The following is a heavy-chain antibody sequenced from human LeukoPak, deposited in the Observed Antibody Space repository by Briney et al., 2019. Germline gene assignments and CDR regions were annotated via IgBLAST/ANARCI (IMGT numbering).Heavy chain of an antibody. CDR3: ARHVSYGGTLRSTIYHFDY. CDR2: XXXSGST. Sequence: PSETLSLTCTVSGGSXSSYYWSWIRQPPXXXXEWIXXXXXSGSTNYNPSLKSRVTISVDTTKNQFSLKLSSVTAADTAVYYCARHVSYGGTLRSTIYHFDYWGQGTLVTVSS. J-gene: IGHJ4*02. V-gene: IGHV4-59*08. D-gene: IGHD4-17*01. CDR1: GGSXSSYY.